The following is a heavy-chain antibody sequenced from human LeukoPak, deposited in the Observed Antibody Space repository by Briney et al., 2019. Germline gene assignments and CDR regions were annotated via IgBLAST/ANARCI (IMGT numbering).Heavy chain of an antibody. D-gene: IGHD3-10*01. CDR3: AKDMAYYYGSGPGGDYFDY. CDR2: ISGSGGST. CDR1: GFTFSSYA. V-gene: IGHV3-23*01. J-gene: IGHJ4*02. Sequence: GGSLRLSCAASGFTFSSYAMSWVRQAPGKGLEWVSAISGSGGSTYYADSVKGRFTISRDNSKNTLYLQMNSLRAEDTAVYYCAKDMAYYYGSGPGGDYFDYWGQGTLVTVSS.